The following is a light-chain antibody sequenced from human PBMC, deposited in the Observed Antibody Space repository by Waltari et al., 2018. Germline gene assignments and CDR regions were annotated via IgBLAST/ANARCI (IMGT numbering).Light chain of an antibody. V-gene: IGKV4-1*01. CDR3: HQYYSSPYT. CDR1: QSVLSSSNNRNS. CDR2: WAA. J-gene: IGKJ2*01. Sequence: DIVMTQSPDSLAVSLGETATINCKSSQSVLSSSNNRNSLAWYQQRPGQPPKVLFCWAATRESGVPDRFSGSGSGTSFTLTISSLQAEDVAVYYCHQYYSSPYTFGQGTRLAIK.